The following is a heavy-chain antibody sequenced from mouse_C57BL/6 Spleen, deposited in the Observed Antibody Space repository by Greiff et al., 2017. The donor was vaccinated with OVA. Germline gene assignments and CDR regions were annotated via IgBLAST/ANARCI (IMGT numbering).Heavy chain of an antibody. D-gene: IGHD1-1*01. CDR1: GYTFTSYW. J-gene: IGHJ4*01. CDR3: ARSGNYGSSYSYAMDY. Sequence: VQLQQPGAELVKPGASVKMSCKASGYTFTSYWITWVKQRPGQGLEWIGDIYPGSGSTNYNEKFKSKATLTVDTSSSTAYMQLSSLTSEDSAVYYCARSGNYGSSYSYAMDYWGQGTSVTVSS. CDR2: IYPGSGST. V-gene: IGHV1-55*01.